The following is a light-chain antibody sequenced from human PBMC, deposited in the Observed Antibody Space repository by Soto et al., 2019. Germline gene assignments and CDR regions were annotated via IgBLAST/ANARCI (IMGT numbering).Light chain of an antibody. CDR1: QSLLHSDGKTY. CDR3: MQSMELPPT. CDR2: ECS. Sequence: DIVMTQTPLSLSLTPRQPSSISGKSSQSLLHSDGKTYLYWYLQKPGQPPQLLIYECSKRFSGVPDRFSGSGSGTAFTLEISRVEAEDVGVYYCMQSMELPPTFGQGTRLENK. J-gene: IGKJ5*01. V-gene: IGKV2D-29*01.